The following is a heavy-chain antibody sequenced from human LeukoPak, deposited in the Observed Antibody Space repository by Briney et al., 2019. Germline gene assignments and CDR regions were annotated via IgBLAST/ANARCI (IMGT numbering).Heavy chain of an antibody. D-gene: IGHD1-26*01. CDR3: ARDGGRGVYYMDV. V-gene: IGHV1-2*02. Sequence: ASVKVSCKASGYTFTGYYMHWVRQAPGQGLEWMGWISPNSGGTNYAQKFQGRVTMTRDTSISTAYMELSRLRSDDTAVYYCARDGGRGVYYMDVWGKGTTVTVSS. CDR1: GYTFTGYY. CDR2: ISPNSGGT. J-gene: IGHJ6*03.